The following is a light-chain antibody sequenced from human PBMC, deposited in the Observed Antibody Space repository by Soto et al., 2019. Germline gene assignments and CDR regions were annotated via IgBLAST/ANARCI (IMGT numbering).Light chain of an antibody. Sequence: EIVMTQSPTILSVSPGERATLSCRASQSVSSNLAWYQQKPGQAPRLLIYGVYTRAPGIPARFSGSGSGTEFTLTISSLQSEDFAVYYCQQRSSWPPTFGQGTRLEIK. V-gene: IGKV3D-15*01. CDR2: GVY. CDR1: QSVSSN. J-gene: IGKJ5*01. CDR3: QQRSSWPPT.